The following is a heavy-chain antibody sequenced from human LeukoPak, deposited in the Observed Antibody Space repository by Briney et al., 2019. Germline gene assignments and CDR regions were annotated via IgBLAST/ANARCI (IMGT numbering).Heavy chain of an antibody. Sequence: GGSLRLSCTASGFTFSSYGMHWVRQAPGKGLEWVAVISYDGSNKYYADSVKGRFTISRDNSKNTLYLQMNSLRAEDTAVYYCAIPPTSAWHTFDYWGQGTLVTVSS. J-gene: IGHJ4*02. V-gene: IGHV3-30*03. D-gene: IGHD6-19*01. CDR1: GFTFSSYG. CDR3: AIPPTSAWHTFDY. CDR2: ISYDGSNK.